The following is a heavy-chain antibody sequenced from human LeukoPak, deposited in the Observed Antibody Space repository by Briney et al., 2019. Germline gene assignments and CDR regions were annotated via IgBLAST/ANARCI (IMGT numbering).Heavy chain of an antibody. Sequence: EGSLRLSCAASGFTFSSYWMSWVRQAPGKGLEWVSSISGSGSGGSTYYADSVKGRFTISRDNSKNTLYLQMNSLRAEDTAVYYCAKSGYNRFDYWGQGTLVTVSS. J-gene: IGHJ4*02. D-gene: IGHD5-24*01. CDR1: GFTFSSYW. V-gene: IGHV3-23*01. CDR2: ISGSGSGGST. CDR3: AKSGYNRFDY.